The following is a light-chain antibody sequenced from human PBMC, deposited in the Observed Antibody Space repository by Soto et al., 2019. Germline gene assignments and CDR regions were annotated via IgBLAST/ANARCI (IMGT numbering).Light chain of an antibody. Sequence: EIVMTQSPASLSVSPGERVTLSCRAGQGVTTNFAWYQQKSGQSPRLLIYDVSTRATGVPARFSGTGSETDFTLTISGLQSEDSAVYFCQQYNNWPFSFSQGTRLEI. J-gene: IGKJ5*01. CDR2: DVS. CDR3: QQYNNWPFS. V-gene: IGKV3-15*01. CDR1: QGVTTN.